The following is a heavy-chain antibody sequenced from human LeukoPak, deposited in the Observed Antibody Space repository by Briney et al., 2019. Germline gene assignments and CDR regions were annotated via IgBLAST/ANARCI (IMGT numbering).Heavy chain of an antibody. V-gene: IGHV4-38-2*02. CDR2: IYHSGST. CDR1: GYSISSDYY. Sequence: SETLSLTCTVSGYSISSDYYWGWIRQPPGKGLEWIGSIYHSGSTYYNPSLKSRLTISVDTSKNQFSLRLSSVTAADTAVYYCARDVWFGAGRTFDYWGQGTLVTVSS. J-gene: IGHJ4*02. CDR3: ARDVWFGAGRTFDY. D-gene: IGHD3-10*01.